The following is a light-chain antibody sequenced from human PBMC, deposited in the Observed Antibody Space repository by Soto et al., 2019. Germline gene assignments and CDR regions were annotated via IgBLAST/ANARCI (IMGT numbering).Light chain of an antibody. CDR3: SSYTTSSTVV. J-gene: IGLJ3*02. CDR1: RGDVGGYNY. CDR2: EVI. Sequence: QSALTQPASVSGSPGQSITISCTGTRGDVGGYNYVSWYQQHPGKAPKLMIYEVIRRPSGISNRFSGSKSGNTASLTISTLQAEDDSEYYCSSYTTSSTVVFGGGTKLTVL. V-gene: IGLV2-14*01.